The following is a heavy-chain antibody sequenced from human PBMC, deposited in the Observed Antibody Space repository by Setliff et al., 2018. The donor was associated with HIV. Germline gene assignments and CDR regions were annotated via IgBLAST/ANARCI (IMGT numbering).Heavy chain of an antibody. CDR1: GFTFSSYD. CDR2: IGTAGDT. CDR3: ARARDSSGYYPGAFDI. Sequence: GSLRLSCAASGFTFSSYDMHWVRQATGEGLEWVSAIGTAGDTYYPGSVKGRFTISRENAKNSLYLQMNSLRAGDTAVYYCARARDSSGYYPGAFDIWGQGTMVTVSS. V-gene: IGHV3-13*01. D-gene: IGHD3-22*01. J-gene: IGHJ3*02.